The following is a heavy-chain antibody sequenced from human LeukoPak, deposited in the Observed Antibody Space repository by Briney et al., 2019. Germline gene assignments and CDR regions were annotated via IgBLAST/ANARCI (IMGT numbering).Heavy chain of an antibody. CDR3: ARGGNYYDSSGYYYRLLSFDY. D-gene: IGHD3-22*01. CDR1: GGSFSGYY. J-gene: IGHJ4*02. CDR2: INHSGST. Sequence: SETLSLTCAVYGGSFSGYYWSWIRQPPGKGLEWIGEINHSGSTNYNPSLKSRVTISVDTSKNQFSLKLSSVTAADTAVYYCARGGNYYDSSGYYYRLLSFDYWGQGTLVTVSS. V-gene: IGHV4-34*01.